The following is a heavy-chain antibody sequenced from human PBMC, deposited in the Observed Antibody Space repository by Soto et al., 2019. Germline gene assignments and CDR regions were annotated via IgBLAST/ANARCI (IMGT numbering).Heavy chain of an antibody. Sequence: GGSLRLSCEASGFTFSSYSMNWVRQAPGKGLEWVSYIVSSGSAMFYADSVKGRFTIFRDNAKNSLHLQMNGLRAEDTAVYYCVRDHQYAFDIWGQGTMVT. CDR1: GFTFSSYS. D-gene: IGHD2-2*01. J-gene: IGHJ3*02. CDR2: IVSSGSAM. CDR3: VRDHQYAFDI. V-gene: IGHV3-48*01.